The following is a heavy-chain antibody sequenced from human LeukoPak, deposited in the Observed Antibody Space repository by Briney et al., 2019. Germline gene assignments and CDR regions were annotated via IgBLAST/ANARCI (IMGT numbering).Heavy chain of an antibody. CDR1: GFSLSSYR. V-gene: IGHV3-15*01. D-gene: IGHD5-12*01. J-gene: IGHJ3*02. CDR2: IKSRADGGTT. Sequence: NSGGPLRLSCAASGFSLSSYRMNWVRQAPGKGLEWVGRIKSRADGGTTDYAAPVKVKFTISRDDSKNTLYVQMSSLKTEDTAVYYCTSTTGYDYDAFDIWGQGTMVTVSS. CDR3: TSTTGYDYDAFDI.